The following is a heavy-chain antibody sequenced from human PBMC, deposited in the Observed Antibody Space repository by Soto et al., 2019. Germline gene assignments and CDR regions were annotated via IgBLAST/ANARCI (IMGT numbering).Heavy chain of an antibody. D-gene: IGHD2-15*01. CDR2: VYYTGTT. V-gene: IGHV4-61*01. CDR1: GGFVSSASYF. CDR3: ARMRFVEVPYWFDP. J-gene: IGHJ5*02. Sequence: QVQLQESGPGLVKPSETLSLTCTVSGGFVSSASYFWSWIRQPPGKEMEFIAYVYYTGTTEYSPSLKSRASISLDTSKNQFSLNLSSVTTADTAIYYCARMRFVEVPYWFDPWGQGILVTVS.